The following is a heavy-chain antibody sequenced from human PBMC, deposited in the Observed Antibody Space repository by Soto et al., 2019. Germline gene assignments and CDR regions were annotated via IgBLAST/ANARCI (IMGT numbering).Heavy chain of an antibody. CDR1: GFTVSSNY. J-gene: IGHJ5*02. Sequence: EVQLVESGGGLVQPGGFVRLSCAASGFTVSSNYMIWVRQAPGKGLEWISVIYTDGGTKYADSVKGRFTISRDTSRNTVNLHMDSLRVEETAVYYCAGAEVEMPTPWGQGTLVTVS. V-gene: IGHV3-66*01. D-gene: IGHD2-21*01. CDR3: AGAEVEMPTP. CDR2: IYTDGGT.